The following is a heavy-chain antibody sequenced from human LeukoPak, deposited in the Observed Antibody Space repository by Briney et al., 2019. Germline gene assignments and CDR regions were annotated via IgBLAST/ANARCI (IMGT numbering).Heavy chain of an antibody. V-gene: IGHV1-69*13. D-gene: IGHD6-19*01. J-gene: IGHJ3*02. CDR3: ARDVGGSGWSGVAFDI. CDR2: IIPIFGTA. Sequence: ASVKVSCKASGGTFSSYAISWVRQAPGQGLEWMGGIIPIFGTANYAQKFQGRVTITADESTSTAYMKLSSLRSEDTAVYYCARDVGGSGWSGVAFDIWGQGTMVTVSS. CDR1: GGTFSSYA.